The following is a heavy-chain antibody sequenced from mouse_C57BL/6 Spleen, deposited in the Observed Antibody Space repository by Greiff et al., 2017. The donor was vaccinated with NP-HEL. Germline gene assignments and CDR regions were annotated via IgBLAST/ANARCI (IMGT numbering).Heavy chain of an antibody. CDR2: ISSGGSYT. D-gene: IGHD2-10*01. Sequence: EVKLVESGGDLVKPRGSLKLSCAASGFTFSSLGMSWVRQTPDKRLEWVATISSGGSYTYYPDSVKGRFTISRDNAKNTLYLQMSSLKSDDSAMYYCARQTYYGGLNYAMDYWGQGTSVTVSS. CDR3: ARQTYYGGLNYAMDY. J-gene: IGHJ4*01. CDR1: GFTFSSLG. V-gene: IGHV5-6*01.